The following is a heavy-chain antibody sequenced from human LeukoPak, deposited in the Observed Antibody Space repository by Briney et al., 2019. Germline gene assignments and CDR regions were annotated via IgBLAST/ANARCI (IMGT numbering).Heavy chain of an antibody. CDR1: GGSISSSSYY. D-gene: IGHD3-22*01. J-gene: IGHJ4*02. CDR3: ARHKSTYYYDSSGYYSGDY. Sequence: SETLSLTCTVSGGSISSSSYYWGWIRQPPEKGLEWIGSIYYSGSTYYNPSLKSRVTISVDTSKNQFSLKLRSVTASDTAVYYCARHKSTYYYDSSGYYSGDYWGQGTLVTVSS. V-gene: IGHV4-39*01. CDR2: IYYSGST.